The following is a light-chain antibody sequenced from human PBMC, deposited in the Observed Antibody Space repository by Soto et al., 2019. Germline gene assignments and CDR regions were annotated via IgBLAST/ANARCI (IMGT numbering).Light chain of an antibody. CDR2: IND. Sequence: QSVLTQPPSVSGAPGQRVTISCTGSSSNIGAGSDVHWYQQVPGTAPKLLIYINDQRPSGVPARFSGSTSGTSASLAISGLQSDDEAHYYCATWDDSLNAAVFGGGTQLTVL. CDR3: ATWDDSLNAAV. CDR1: SSNIGAGSD. V-gene: IGLV1-40*01. J-gene: IGLJ7*01.